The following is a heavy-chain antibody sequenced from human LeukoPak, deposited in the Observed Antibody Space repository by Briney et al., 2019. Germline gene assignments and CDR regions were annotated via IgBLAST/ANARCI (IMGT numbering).Heavy chain of an antibody. Sequence: ASVKVSCKVSGYTLTDLSIHWVRQAPGKGLEWMGGFDPEVGETIYAQKFQGRVTMTEDTSSDTAYMELSSLRSDDTAVYYCATWTLATVKLFYYYYMDVWGKGTTVTVSS. CDR3: ATWTLATVKLFYYYYMDV. D-gene: IGHD4-17*01. V-gene: IGHV1-24*01. CDR1: GYTLTDLS. J-gene: IGHJ6*03. CDR2: FDPEVGET.